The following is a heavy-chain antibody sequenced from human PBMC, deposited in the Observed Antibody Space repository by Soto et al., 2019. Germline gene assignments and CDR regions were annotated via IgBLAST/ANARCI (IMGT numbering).Heavy chain of an antibody. CDR2: IIPILGIA. Sequence: QVQLVQSGAEVKKPGSSVKVSCKASGGTFSSYTISWVRQAPGQGLEWMGRIIPILGIANYAQKFQGRVTITADKSTSTAYMELSSLRSEDTAVYYCAREVQRDDYYGSGDYWGQGTLVTVSS. V-gene: IGHV1-69*08. CDR1: GGTFSSYT. D-gene: IGHD3-10*01. J-gene: IGHJ4*02. CDR3: AREVQRDDYYGSGDY.